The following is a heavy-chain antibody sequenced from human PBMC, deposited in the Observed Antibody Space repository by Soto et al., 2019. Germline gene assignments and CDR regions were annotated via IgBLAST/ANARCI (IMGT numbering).Heavy chain of an antibody. CDR2: TYYRSKWYY. D-gene: IGHD3-10*01. V-gene: IGHV6-1*01. Sequence: QVQLQQSGPGLVKPSQTLSFTCAISGDSVSSNSATWNWIRQSPSRGLQWLGRTYYRSKWYYDYAESVKSRITLNPATSKNQFSLQLISVTPEDTAVYYCARSITGSAYFAYWGQGTLVTVSS. CDR3: ARSITGSAYFAY. CDR1: GDSVSSNSAT. J-gene: IGHJ4*02.